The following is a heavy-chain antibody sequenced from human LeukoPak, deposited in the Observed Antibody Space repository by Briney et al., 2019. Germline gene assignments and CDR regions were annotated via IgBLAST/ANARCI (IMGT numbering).Heavy chain of an antibody. CDR2: ISYDGSNK. D-gene: IGHD6-6*01. J-gene: IGHJ2*01. Sequence: GGSLRLSCAASGFTFSSYGMHWVRQAPGKGLEWVAVISYDGSNKYYADSVKGRFTISRDNSKNTLYLQMNSLRAEDTAVYYCAKDWADSSPNWYFDLWGRGTLVTVSS. CDR3: AKDWADSSPNWYFDL. V-gene: IGHV3-30*18. CDR1: GFTFSSYG.